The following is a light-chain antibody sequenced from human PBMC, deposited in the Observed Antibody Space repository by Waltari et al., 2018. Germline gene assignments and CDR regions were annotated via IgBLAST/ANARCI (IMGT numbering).Light chain of an antibody. V-gene: IGLV1-36*01. Sequence: QSVLTQPPSVSEAPRQRVTISGSGSSSNIGNNTVNWYQQLPGKAPKLLIYYDVLLPSGVSDRFSGSKSGTSASRAISGLQSEEEADYYCAAWDDSLNGWVFGGGTRLTVL. CDR2: YDV. CDR3: AAWDDSLNGWV. J-gene: IGLJ3*02. CDR1: SSNIGNNT.